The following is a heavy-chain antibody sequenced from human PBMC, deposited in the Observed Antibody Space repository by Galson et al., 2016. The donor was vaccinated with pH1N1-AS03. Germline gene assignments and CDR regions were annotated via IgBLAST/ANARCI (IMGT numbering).Heavy chain of an antibody. D-gene: IGHD4-17*01. CDR2: INYSGST. J-gene: IGHJ5*02. Sequence: ETLSLTCTVSGGSISSHYWNWIRQPPGKGLEWIGYINYSGSTNYNPSLKSRATISVDTSKNQFSLKLSSVTAADTAGYYCARHDYGDYVGWFDPWGQGTLVTVSS. CDR1: GGSISSHY. V-gene: IGHV4-59*11. CDR3: ARHDYGDYVGWFDP.